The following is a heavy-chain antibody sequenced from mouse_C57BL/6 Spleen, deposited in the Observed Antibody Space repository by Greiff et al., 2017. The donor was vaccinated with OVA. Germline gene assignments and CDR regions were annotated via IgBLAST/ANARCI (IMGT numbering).Heavy chain of an antibody. CDR1: GFSLTSYG. Sequence: QVQLQQSGPGLVQPSQSLSITCTVSGFSLTSYGVHWVRQSPGKGLEWLGVIWSGGSTDYNAAFISRLSISKDNSKSQVFFKMNSLQADDTAIYYCAGIYGYGFAYWGQGTLVTVSA. V-gene: IGHV2-2*01. J-gene: IGHJ3*01. CDR3: AGIYGYGFAY. CDR2: IWSGGST. D-gene: IGHD2-2*01.